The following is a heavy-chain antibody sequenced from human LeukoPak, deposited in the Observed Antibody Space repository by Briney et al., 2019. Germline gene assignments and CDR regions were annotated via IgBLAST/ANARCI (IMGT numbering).Heavy chain of an antibody. Sequence: PGGSLRLSCAASGFIFGSHGMHWVRQAPGKGLEWVSAISGSGGSTYYADSVKGRFTISRDNSKNTLYLQMNSLRAEDTAVYYCAKDQSRYCSGGSCYLGPVDYWGQGTLVTVSS. CDR1: GFIFGSHG. V-gene: IGHV3-23*01. D-gene: IGHD2-15*01. CDR2: ISGSGGST. J-gene: IGHJ4*02. CDR3: AKDQSRYCSGGSCYLGPVDY.